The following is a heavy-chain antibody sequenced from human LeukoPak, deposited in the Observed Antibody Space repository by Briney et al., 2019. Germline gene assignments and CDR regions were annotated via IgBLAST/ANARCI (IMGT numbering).Heavy chain of an antibody. D-gene: IGHD4-17*01. J-gene: IGHJ6*03. V-gene: IGHV1-2*02. Sequence: GASVKVSCKASGYTFTGYYIHWVRQAPGQGLEWMGWINPNSGGTNYAQKFQGRVTMTRDRSTSTVYMELSSLRSEDTAVYYCGRGSTVTTLYYYYYYMDVCGKGTTVTISS. CDR1: GYTFTGYY. CDR2: INPNSGGT. CDR3: GRGSTVTTLYYYYYYMDV.